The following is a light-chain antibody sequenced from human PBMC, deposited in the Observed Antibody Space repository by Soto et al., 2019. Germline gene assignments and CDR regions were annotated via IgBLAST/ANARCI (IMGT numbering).Light chain of an antibody. Sequence: DIQMTQSPSTLSASVGDRVTITCRASQSISSWLAWYQQKPGKAPKLLIYKVSNLESGVPSRFSGSGSGTEFTLTISSLQPDDFATYYCQQYNSYPVTFGQGTKLEIK. CDR2: KVS. V-gene: IGKV1-5*03. CDR3: QQYNSYPVT. J-gene: IGKJ2*01. CDR1: QSISSW.